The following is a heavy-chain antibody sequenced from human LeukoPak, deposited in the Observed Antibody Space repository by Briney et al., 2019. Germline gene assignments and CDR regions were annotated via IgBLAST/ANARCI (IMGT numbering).Heavy chain of an antibody. Sequence: PSQTLSLTCAVSGGSISSGGYSWSWIRQPPGKGLEWIGYIYHSGSTYYNPSLKSRVTISVDRSKNQFSLKLSSVTAADTAVYYCARVKYYYDSSGYHNPHYYFDYWGQGTLVTVSS. CDR1: GGSISSGGYS. V-gene: IGHV4-30-2*01. CDR3: ARVKYYYDSSGYHNPHYYFDY. J-gene: IGHJ4*02. D-gene: IGHD3-22*01. CDR2: IYHSGST.